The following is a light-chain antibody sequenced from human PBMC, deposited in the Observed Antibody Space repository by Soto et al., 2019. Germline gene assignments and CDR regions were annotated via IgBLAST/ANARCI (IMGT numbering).Light chain of an antibody. CDR3: QQSYSTPRT. V-gene: IGKV1-39*01. J-gene: IGKJ1*01. CDR1: QSISGY. CDR2: AAT. Sequence: DIQMTQSPSSLSAFVGARVTITCRTSQSISGYVNWYQQKPGKAPNLLIYAATSLQSGVPSRFSGSGSGTRFTLTITSLQPDDFATYYCQQSYSTPRTFGQGTKVDIK.